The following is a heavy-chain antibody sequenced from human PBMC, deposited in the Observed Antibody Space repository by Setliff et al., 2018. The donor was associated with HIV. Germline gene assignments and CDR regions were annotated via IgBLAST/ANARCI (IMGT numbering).Heavy chain of an antibody. V-gene: IGHV3-48*04. CDR3: ARITIQLWYFDY. CDR1: GFTFSSYS. CDR2: ISSSGSTI. Sequence: PGGSLRLSCAASGFTFSSYSMNWVRQAPGKGLEWVSFISSSGSTIYYADSVKGRFTISRDNAKNSLYLQMNSLRAEDTAIYYCARITIQLWYFDYWGQGTPVTVSS. D-gene: IGHD3-3*01. J-gene: IGHJ4*02.